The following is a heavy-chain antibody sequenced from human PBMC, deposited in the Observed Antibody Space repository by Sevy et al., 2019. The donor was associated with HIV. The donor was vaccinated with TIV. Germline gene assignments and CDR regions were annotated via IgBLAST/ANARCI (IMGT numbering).Heavy chain of an antibody. D-gene: IGHD2-8*02. V-gene: IGHV3-30*02. CDR3: ARDRKVLLVVYAIPFDAFDI. CDR1: GFTFSNHA. CDR2: IRNDGSHE. Sequence: GSLRLSCTASGFTFSNHAMHWVRQGPGKGPEWVAFIRNDGSHEYYADSVKGRFTISRDNSKNTLYLQMNSLRPEDTAVYYCARDRKVLLVVYAIPFDAFDIWGQGTMVTVSS. J-gene: IGHJ3*02.